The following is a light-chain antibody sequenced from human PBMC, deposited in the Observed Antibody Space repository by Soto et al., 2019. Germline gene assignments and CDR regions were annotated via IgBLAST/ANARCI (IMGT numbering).Light chain of an antibody. CDR1: SSDVGGYNY. CDR2: DVS. V-gene: IGLV2-14*01. J-gene: IGLJ2*01. CDR3: SSYTSSSTLL. Sequence: QSLLTQPSSVSGSPGQSITISCTGTSSDVGGYNYVSWYQQHPGKAPKLMIYDVSNRPSGVSNRFSGSKSGNTASLTTSGLQAEDEADYYCSSYTSSSTLLFGGGTKVTVL.